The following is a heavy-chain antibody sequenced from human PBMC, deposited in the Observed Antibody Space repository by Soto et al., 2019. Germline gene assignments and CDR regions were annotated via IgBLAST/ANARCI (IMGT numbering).Heavy chain of an antibody. CDR1: GFTFSSYG. CDR3: AKDRWQWLAPLDY. D-gene: IGHD6-19*01. V-gene: IGHV3-30*18. Sequence: ESGGGVVQPGRSLRLSCAASGFTFSSYGMHWVRQAPGKGLEWVAVISYDGSNKYYADSVKGRFTISRDNSKNTLYLQMNSLRAEDTAVYYCAKDRWQWLAPLDYWGQGTLVTVSS. CDR2: ISYDGSNK. J-gene: IGHJ4*02.